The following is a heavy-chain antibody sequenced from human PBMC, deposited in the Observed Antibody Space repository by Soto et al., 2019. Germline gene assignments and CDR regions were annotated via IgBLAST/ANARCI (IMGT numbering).Heavy chain of an antibody. D-gene: IGHD2-15*01. V-gene: IGHV4-30-4*01. Sequence: SETLSLTCTVSGGSISSDDYFWSWIRQPPGKGLEWVGFIYYSGTYYNPSLKSRAAISADTSKNQFSLRLSSVTAADTAVYYCARDLAYCASGSCYAKWGSWGQGTLVTVS. CDR1: GGSISSDDYF. CDR3: ARDLAYCASGSCYAKWGS. J-gene: IGHJ5*02. CDR2: IYYSGT.